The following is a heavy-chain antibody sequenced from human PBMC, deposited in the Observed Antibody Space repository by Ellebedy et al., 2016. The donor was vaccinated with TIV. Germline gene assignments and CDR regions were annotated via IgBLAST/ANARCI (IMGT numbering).Heavy chain of an antibody. J-gene: IGHJ6*02. CDR3: AKDRWYLYYGMEV. Sequence: GGSLRLSCAASGFTFTNYGMHWVRQAPGKGLEWVAVLSYDGFNKYYAESVKGRFTISRDTSNNTLYLEMNSLRTEDTAVYFCAKDRWYLYYGMEVWGQGTTVTVSS. V-gene: IGHV3-30*18. D-gene: IGHD6-13*01. CDR2: LSYDGFNK. CDR1: GFTFTNYG.